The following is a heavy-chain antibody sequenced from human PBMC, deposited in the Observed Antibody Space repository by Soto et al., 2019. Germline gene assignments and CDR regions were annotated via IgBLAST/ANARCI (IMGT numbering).Heavy chain of an antibody. Sequence: PGGSLRLSCAASGFTFSSYWMHWVRQAPGKGLVWVSHINSDGSSTTYADSVKGRFTISRDNAKNTLYLQMNSLRVEDTAVYYCARDTPLSDSGPHFDYWGQGTLVTVSS. J-gene: IGHJ4*02. D-gene: IGHD3-10*01. V-gene: IGHV3-74*01. CDR2: INSDGSST. CDR3: ARDTPLSDSGPHFDY. CDR1: GFTFSSYW.